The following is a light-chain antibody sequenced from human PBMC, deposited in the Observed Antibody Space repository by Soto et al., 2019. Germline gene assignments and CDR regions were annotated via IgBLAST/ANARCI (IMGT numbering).Light chain of an antibody. Sequence: EIMLTQSPGTLSLSPGDRATLSCRASQSVNSNYLVWYQQKLGQAPRLLIYGASSRATGIPDRFSGSGSGTDFTLTISRLEPEDFAVYYCQHYGSSPKYTFGQGTKLEIK. V-gene: IGKV3-20*01. J-gene: IGKJ2*01. CDR2: GAS. CDR3: QHYGSSPKYT. CDR1: QSVNSNY.